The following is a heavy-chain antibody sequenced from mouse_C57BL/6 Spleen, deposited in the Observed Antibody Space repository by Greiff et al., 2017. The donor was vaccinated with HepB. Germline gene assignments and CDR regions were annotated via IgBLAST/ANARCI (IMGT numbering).Heavy chain of an antibody. V-gene: IGHV1-64*01. CDR3: ARTGNYGYFDV. Sequence: QVQLQQPGAELVKPGASVKLSCKASGYTFTSYWMHWVKQRPGQGLEWIGMIHPNSGSTNYNVKFKSKATLTVAKSSSTAYMQLSSLTSEDSAVYYCARTGNYGYFDVWGTGTTVTVSS. CDR1: GYTFTSYW. D-gene: IGHD2-1*01. J-gene: IGHJ1*03. CDR2: IHPNSGST.